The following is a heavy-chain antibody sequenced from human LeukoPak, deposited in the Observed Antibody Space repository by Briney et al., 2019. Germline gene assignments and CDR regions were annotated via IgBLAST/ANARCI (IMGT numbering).Heavy chain of an antibody. J-gene: IGHJ4*02. CDR3: ARDAESSGYYYELDY. D-gene: IGHD3-22*01. CDR1: GFTFSSYW. CDR2: IKQDGSEK. Sequence: GGSLRLSCAASGFTFSSYWMSWVRQAPGKGLEWVANIKQDGSEKYYVDSVKGRFTISRDNAKNSLYLQMNSLRAEDTAVYYCARDAESSGYYYELDYWGQGTLVTVSS. V-gene: IGHV3-7*01.